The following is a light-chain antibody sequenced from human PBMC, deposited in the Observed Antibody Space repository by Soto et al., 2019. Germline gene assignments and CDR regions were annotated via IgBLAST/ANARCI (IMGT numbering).Light chain of an antibody. Sequence: AIQMTQSPSSLSASVGDRVTITCRTSRDIRNDLGWYQQKPGKAPKLLIYGASSLHTGVPSRFSGSGSGTDFALTINSLQPEDSAIYFCLQDNSDPWTFGQGTKVEIK. CDR3: LQDNSDPWT. V-gene: IGKV1-6*01. J-gene: IGKJ1*01. CDR1: RDIRND. CDR2: GAS.